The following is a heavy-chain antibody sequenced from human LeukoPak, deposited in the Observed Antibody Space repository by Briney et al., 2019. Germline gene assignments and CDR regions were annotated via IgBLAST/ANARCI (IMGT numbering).Heavy chain of an antibody. J-gene: IGHJ3*02. CDR3: ARPYDSSGYYRGRAFDI. D-gene: IGHD3-22*01. CDR1: GYTFTGYY. Sequence: ASVRVSCKASGYTFTGYYMHWVRQAPGQGLEWMGWINPNSGGTNYAQKFQGRVTMTRDTSISIAYMELSRLRSDDTAVYYCARPYDSSGYYRGRAFDIWGQGTMVTVSS. V-gene: IGHV1-2*02. CDR2: INPNSGGT.